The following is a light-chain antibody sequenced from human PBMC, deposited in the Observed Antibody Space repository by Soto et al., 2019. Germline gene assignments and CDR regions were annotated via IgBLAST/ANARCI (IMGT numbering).Light chain of an antibody. V-gene: IGKV4-1*01. CDR1: QTVLYSSNNKNF. CDR3: QQYLRSPT. CDR2: WAS. Sequence: DIVMTQSPDSLAVSLGERATINCKSSQTVLYSSNNKNFLAWYQQKPGQPPKLLIYWASTRESGVPDRFSGSGSGTDFTLTISSLQAEDVPVYYCQQYLRSPTFGGGTKVEIK. J-gene: IGKJ4*01.